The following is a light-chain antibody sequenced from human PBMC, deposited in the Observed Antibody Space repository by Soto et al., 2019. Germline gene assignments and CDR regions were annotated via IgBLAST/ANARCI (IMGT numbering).Light chain of an antibody. CDR1: QGISIN. CDR3: QQLSTYPRT. CDR2: DAS. Sequence: DIQLTQSPSFLSASVGDRVTIACRASQGISINLAWYQQRPGKVPNLLIYDASSLRSGVPSRFSGSGAGTEVTLTISSLQPEDFATDYCQQLSTYPRTFGQGTKVEIK. J-gene: IGKJ1*01. V-gene: IGKV1-9*01.